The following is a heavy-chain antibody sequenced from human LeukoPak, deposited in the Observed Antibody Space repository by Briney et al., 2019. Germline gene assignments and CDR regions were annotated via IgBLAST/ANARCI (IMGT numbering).Heavy chain of an antibody. V-gene: IGHV3-30*02. D-gene: IGHD2-15*01. CDR2: IRYDGSNK. J-gene: IGHJ4*02. CDR3: ARARRPIVVVVAAIDY. Sequence: GGSLRLSCAASGFTFSSYGMHWVRQAPGKGLEWVAFIRYDGSNKYYADSVKGRFTISRDNSKNTLYLQMNSLRAEDTAVYYCARARRPIVVVVAAIDYWGQGTLVTVSS. CDR1: GFTFSSYG.